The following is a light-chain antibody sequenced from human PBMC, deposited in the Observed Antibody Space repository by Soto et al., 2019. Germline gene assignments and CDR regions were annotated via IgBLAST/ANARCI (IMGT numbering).Light chain of an antibody. CDR2: DAS. CDR3: QQYNKWPLT. CDR1: QTIDNT. V-gene: IGKV3-15*01. J-gene: IGKJ1*01. Sequence: EIVMTQSPATLSLSPWEIATLSCRASQTIDNTLAWYQRKPGQAPRLLIYDASTRATGVPVRFSGSASGTEFTLTISSLQSEDFTVYYCQQYNKWPLTFGQGTKVDIK.